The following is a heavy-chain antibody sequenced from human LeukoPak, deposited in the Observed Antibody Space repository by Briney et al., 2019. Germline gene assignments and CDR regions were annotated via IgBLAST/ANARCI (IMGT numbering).Heavy chain of an antibody. CDR3: AKGRDGDYYFDY. D-gene: IGHD4-17*01. V-gene: IGHV3-33*06. CDR1: GFTFSSYG. CDR2: IWYDGSNK. J-gene: IGHJ4*02. Sequence: LPGGSLRLSCVASGFTFSSYGMHWVRQAPGKGLEWVAVIWYDGSNKYYADSVKGRFTISRDNSKNTLYLQMNSLRAEDTAVYYCAKGRDGDYYFDYWGQGTLVTVSS.